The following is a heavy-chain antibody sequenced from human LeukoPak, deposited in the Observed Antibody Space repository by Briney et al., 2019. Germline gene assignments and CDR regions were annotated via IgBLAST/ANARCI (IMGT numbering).Heavy chain of an antibody. D-gene: IGHD6-19*01. Sequence: GGSLRLSCAASGFTFSDYYMSWIRQAPGKGLEWVSYISSGSSYTNYADSVKGRFTISRDNAKNSPYLQMNSLRAEDTAVYYCARVLPAVAGRGAFDIWGQGTTVTVSS. CDR3: ARVLPAVAGRGAFDI. CDR1: GFTFSDYY. V-gene: IGHV3-11*06. J-gene: IGHJ3*02. CDR2: ISSGSSYT.